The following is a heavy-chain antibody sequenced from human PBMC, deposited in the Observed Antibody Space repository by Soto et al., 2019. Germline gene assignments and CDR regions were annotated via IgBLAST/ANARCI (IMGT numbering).Heavy chain of an antibody. CDR2: MNPNSGNT. Sequence: ASVTVSCKASGYTFTSYYINWVRQATGQGLEWMGWMNPNSGNTGYAQKFQGRVTMTRNTSISTAYMELSSLRSEDTAVYYCAGVGVTYYYYGMDVWGQGTTVTVSS. CDR3: AGVGVTYYYYGMDV. CDR1: GYTFTSYY. J-gene: IGHJ6*02. D-gene: IGHD1-26*01. V-gene: IGHV1-8*01.